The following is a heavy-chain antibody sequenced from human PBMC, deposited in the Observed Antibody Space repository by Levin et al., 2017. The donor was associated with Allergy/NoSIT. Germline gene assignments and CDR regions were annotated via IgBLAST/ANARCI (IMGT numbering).Heavy chain of an antibody. V-gene: IGHV4-61*01. CDR2: IYYSGST. CDR1: GGSVSSGSYY. D-gene: IGHD1-26*01. J-gene: IGHJ4*02. CDR3: ARVAGATFEAFDY. Sequence: SETLSLTCTVSGGSVSSGSYYWSWIRQPPGKGLEWIGYIYYSGSTNYNPSLKSRVTISVDTSKNQFSLKLSSVTAADTAVYYCARVAGATFEAFDYWGQGTLVTVSS.